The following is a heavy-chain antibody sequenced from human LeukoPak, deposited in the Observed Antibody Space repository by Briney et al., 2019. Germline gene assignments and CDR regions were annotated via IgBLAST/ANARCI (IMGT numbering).Heavy chain of an antibody. J-gene: IGHJ6*03. CDR2: IWYDGSNK. CDR1: XX. CDR3: ARDRYMDV. Sequence: XXMXXXRQXPCXGVEWVAVIWYDGSNKYYADSVKGRFTISRDNSKNTLYLQMNSLRAEDTAVYYCARDRYMDVWGKGTTVTVSS. V-gene: IGHV3-33*01.